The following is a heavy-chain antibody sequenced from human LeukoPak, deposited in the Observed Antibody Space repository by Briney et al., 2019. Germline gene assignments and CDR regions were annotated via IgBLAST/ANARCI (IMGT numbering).Heavy chain of an antibody. Sequence: GGSLRLSCAASGFTFSSYAMHWVRQAPGKGLEWVAVISYDGSNKYYADSVKGRFTISRDNSKNTLYLQMNSLRAEDTAVYYCARSYSSGWYDGCDYWDQGTLVTVSS. CDR3: ARSYSSGWYDGCDY. D-gene: IGHD6-19*01. V-gene: IGHV3-30-3*01. CDR1: GFTFSSYA. CDR2: ISYDGSNK. J-gene: IGHJ4*02.